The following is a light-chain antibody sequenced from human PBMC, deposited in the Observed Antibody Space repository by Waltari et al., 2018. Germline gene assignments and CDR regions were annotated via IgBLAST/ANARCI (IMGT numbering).Light chain of an antibody. V-gene: IGKV4-1*01. CDR2: WAS. J-gene: IGKJ4*01. Sequence: DIVMTQSPDSLAVSLGERATINCKSSQSIFYNSKNKNYLAWYQQKPGQPPKLLIYWASTRGSGVPDRFSGSGSGTDFSLTISSLQAEDVAVYYCQQYYNTPLTFGGGTKVEIK. CDR3: QQYYNTPLT. CDR1: QSIFYNSKNKNY.